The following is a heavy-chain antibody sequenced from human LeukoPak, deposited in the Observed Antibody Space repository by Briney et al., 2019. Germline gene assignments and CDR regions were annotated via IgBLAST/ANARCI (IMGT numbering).Heavy chain of an antibody. V-gene: IGHV1-8*01. CDR2: MNPNSGNT. J-gene: IGHJ6*03. CDR1: GYTFTSYD. D-gene: IGHD3-3*01. Sequence: ASVKVSCKASGYTFTSYDINWVRQATGQGLEWMGWMNPNSGNTGYAQKFQGRVTMTRNTSISTAYMELSSLRSEDTAVYYCARDRGIFGVVIAYYYMDVWGKGTTVTVSS. CDR3: ARDRGIFGVVIAYYYMDV.